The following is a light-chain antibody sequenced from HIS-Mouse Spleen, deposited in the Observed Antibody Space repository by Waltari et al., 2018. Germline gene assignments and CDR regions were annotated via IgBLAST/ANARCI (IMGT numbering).Light chain of an antibody. Sequence: EIVMTQSPATLSVSPGERATLSCRASQSVSSNLAWYQHKPGKAPRLLIYGASTRATGIPARVSGSGSGTEFTLTISSLQSEDFAVYYCQQYNNWWTFGQGTKVEIK. J-gene: IGKJ1*01. V-gene: IGKV3-15*01. CDR3: QQYNNWWT. CDR1: QSVSSN. CDR2: GAS.